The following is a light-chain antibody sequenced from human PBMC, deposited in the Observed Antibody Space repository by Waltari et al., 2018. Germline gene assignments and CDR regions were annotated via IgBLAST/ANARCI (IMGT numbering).Light chain of an antibody. Sequence: EIVMTQSPATLSVSPGERATLSCRASQSVGSNLAWYQQKPGQAPRLLIYGASTRATGFPARFSGSGSGTEFTLTISSLQSEDFAVYYYQQYNIWPWAFGQGTKVEI. CDR2: GAS. CDR1: QSVGSN. V-gene: IGKV3-15*01. CDR3: QQYNIWPWA. J-gene: IGKJ1*01.